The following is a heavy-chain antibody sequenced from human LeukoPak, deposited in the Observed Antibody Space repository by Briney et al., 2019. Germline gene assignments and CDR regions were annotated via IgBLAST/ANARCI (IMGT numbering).Heavy chain of an antibody. V-gene: IGHV3-21*01. Sequence: PGGSLRLSCAASGFTFRSYSMNWVRQAPGKGLEWVSSISSSSSYIYYADSVKGRFTISRDNAKNSLYLQMNSLRAEDTAVYYCARDSVFGVGRGYYYYYMDVWGKGTTVTVSS. CDR3: ARDSVFGVGRGYYYYYMDV. J-gene: IGHJ6*03. CDR2: ISSSSSYI. CDR1: GFTFRSYS. D-gene: IGHD3-3*01.